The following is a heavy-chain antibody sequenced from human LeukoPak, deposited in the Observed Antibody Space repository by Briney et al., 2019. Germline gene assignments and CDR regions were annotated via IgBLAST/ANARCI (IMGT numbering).Heavy chain of an antibody. CDR3: ARGASGYYQFDY. V-gene: IGHV4-4*07. D-gene: IGHD3-22*01. CDR1: GGSISPYY. J-gene: IGHJ4*02. CDR2: ICTSGST. Sequence: VKPSETLSLTCAVSGGSISPYYWSWIRQPAGKGLEWIGRICTSGSTNYNPSLKSRVTMSVDASKNQFSLKLSSVTAADTAVYYCARGASGYYQFDYWGQGTLVTVSS.